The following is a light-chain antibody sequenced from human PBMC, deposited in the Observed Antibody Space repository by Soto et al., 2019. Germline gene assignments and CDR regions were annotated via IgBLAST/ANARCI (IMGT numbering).Light chain of an antibody. CDR1: QSVSNSY. V-gene: IGKV3-20*01. CDR2: GAS. CDR3: QQYGSSPPTYT. J-gene: IGKJ2*01. Sequence: EIVLTQSPGTLSLSPGERATLSCRASQSVSNSYLAWYQHKPGQAPRLLIYGASSRSTGIPVRFSGSGSGTDFTLTISRLEPEDFVVYYCQQYGSSPPTYTFGQGTKLEIK.